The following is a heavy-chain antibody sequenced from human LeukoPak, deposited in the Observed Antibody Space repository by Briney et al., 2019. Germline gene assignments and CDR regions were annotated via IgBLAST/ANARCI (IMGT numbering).Heavy chain of an antibody. J-gene: IGHJ4*02. CDR3: ARDSRYYDSSGYYLEPDY. CDR1: GFTFSSYG. V-gene: IGHV3-33*01. D-gene: IGHD3-22*01. Sequence: GRSLRLSCAASGFTFSSYGMHWVRQAPGKGLEWVAVIWYDGSNKYYADSVKGRFTISRDNSKNTLYLQMNSLRAEDTAVYYCARDSRYYDSSGYYLEPDYWGQGTLVTVSS. CDR2: IWYDGSNK.